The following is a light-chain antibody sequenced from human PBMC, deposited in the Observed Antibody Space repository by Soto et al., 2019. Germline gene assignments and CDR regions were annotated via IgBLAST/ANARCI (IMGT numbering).Light chain of an antibody. Sequence: EIVMTQSPASLSVSPGDGATLSCRASQSVASNVAWYQQKPGQGPRLLIHGAFTRAVGVPARFSGSGSGTDFTITINSLQSEDFAVYFCQQYHNWPPQYTFGQGTKLQIK. CDR2: GAF. CDR1: QSVASN. CDR3: QQYHNWPPQYT. J-gene: IGKJ2*01. V-gene: IGKV3-15*01.